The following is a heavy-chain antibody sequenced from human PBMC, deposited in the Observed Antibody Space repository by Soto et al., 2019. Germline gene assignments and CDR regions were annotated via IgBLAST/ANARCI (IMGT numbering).Heavy chain of an antibody. V-gene: IGHV4-39*01. D-gene: IGHD6-13*01. CDR2: IYYSGST. J-gene: IGHJ5*02. Sequence: TXXTLSLPCTVSGGSISSGDYYWGSIRQPPGKGLEWIGSIYYSGSTYYSPSLKSRVTISVDTSRNQFSLKLSSVTAEDTAVYYCARRERAAGTDWWFDPWGQGTLVTVSS. CDR1: GGSISSGDYY. CDR3: ARRERAAGTDWWFDP.